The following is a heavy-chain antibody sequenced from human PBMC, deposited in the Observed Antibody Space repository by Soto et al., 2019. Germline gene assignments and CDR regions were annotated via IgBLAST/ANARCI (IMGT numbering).Heavy chain of an antibody. Sequence: GGSLRLSCAASGFTFSSYGMHWVRQAPGKGLEWVAVISYDGSNKYYADSVKGRFTISRDNSKNTLYLQMNSLRAEDTAVYYCAKGGQYGDYHNYFDYWGQGTLVTVSS. D-gene: IGHD4-17*01. CDR1: GFTFSSYG. J-gene: IGHJ4*02. V-gene: IGHV3-30*18. CDR2: ISYDGSNK. CDR3: AKGGQYGDYHNYFDY.